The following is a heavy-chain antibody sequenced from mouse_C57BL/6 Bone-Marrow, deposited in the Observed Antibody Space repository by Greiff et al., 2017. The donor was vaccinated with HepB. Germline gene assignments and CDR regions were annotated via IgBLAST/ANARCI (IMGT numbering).Heavy chain of an antibody. Sequence: QVQLQQPGAELVKPGASVKLSCKASGYTFTSYWMQWVKQRPGQGLEWIGEIDPSDSYTNYNQKFKGKATLTVDTSSSTAYMQLSSLTSEDSAVYYCARNSTGAKDYWGQGTSVTVSS. V-gene: IGHV1-50*01. CDR2: IDPSDSYT. CDR3: ARNSTGAKDY. D-gene: IGHD2-5*01. J-gene: IGHJ4*01. CDR1: GYTFTSYW.